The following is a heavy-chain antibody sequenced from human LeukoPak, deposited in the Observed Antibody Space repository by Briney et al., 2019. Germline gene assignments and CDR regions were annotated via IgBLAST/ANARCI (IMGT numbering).Heavy chain of an antibody. D-gene: IGHD4-23*01. CDR1: GFTFSSYT. V-gene: IGHV3-21*01. CDR2: ISSSSTYI. CDR3: AKDIYGGSWPNDY. J-gene: IGHJ4*02. Sequence: WGSLRLSCAASGFTFSSYTMNWVRQAPGKGLEWVSSISSSSTYIYYADPVKGRFTISRDNAKNSLYLQMNSLRAEDTAVYYCAKDIYGGSWPNDYWGQGTLVTVSS.